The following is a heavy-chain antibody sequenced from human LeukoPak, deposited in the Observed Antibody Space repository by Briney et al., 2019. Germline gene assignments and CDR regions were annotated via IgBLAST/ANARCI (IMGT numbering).Heavy chain of an antibody. D-gene: IGHD3-16*01. CDR2: IYSGGST. Sequence: GGSLRLSCAASGFTFGSYAMNWVRQAPGKGLEWVSVIYSGGSTYYADSVKGRFTISRDNSKNTLYLQMNSLRAEDTAVYYCATLPAGDPFDYWGQGTLVTVSS. V-gene: IGHV3-53*01. CDR1: GFTFGSYA. J-gene: IGHJ4*02. CDR3: ATLPAGDPFDY.